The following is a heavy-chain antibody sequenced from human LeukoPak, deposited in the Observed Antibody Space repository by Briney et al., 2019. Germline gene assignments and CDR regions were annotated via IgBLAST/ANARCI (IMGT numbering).Heavy chain of an antibody. J-gene: IGHJ4*02. CDR2: NDYTEGA. D-gene: IGHD3-22*01. CDR1: GGSISSYY. Sequence: SETLSLTCTVSGGSISSYYWSWIRQPPGKGLEWIGNNDYTEGANYNPSLKSRVTILVDTSKNQFSLKLISVTAADTAVYFCARNGPHYYDNSGYLDSWGQGALVTVSS. CDR3: ARNGPHYYDNSGYLDS. V-gene: IGHV4-59*01.